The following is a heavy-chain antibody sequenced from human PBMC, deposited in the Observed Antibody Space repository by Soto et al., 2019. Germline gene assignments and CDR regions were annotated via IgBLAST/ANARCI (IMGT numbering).Heavy chain of an antibody. CDR3: AHSPYSSSSCYLDS. Sequence: QITLKESGPTLVKPTQTLTLTCTFSGFSLSTSGVGVGWIRQPPGKALEWLALIYWDDDKRDSPSLKNRLTLTKDTTKNPVVLTMTTLHPVDTATYSCAHSPYSSSSCYLDSWGQGTLVTVSS. CDR2: IYWDDDK. J-gene: IGHJ4*02. D-gene: IGHD6-6*01. CDR1: GFSLSTSGVG. V-gene: IGHV2-5*02.